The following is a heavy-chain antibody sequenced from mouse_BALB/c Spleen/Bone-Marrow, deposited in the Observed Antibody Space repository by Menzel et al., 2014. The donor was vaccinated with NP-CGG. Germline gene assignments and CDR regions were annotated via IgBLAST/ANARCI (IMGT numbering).Heavy chain of an antibody. CDR1: GYSFTGYT. Sequence: DVQLQESGPELVKPGASMKISCKASGYSFTGYTMNWVKQSHGKNLEWIGLINPYSGGTSYNQKFKGKATLTVDKSSSTAYMELLSLTSEDSAVYYCARWDYYGYAMDYWGQGTSVTVSS. V-gene: IGHV1-18*01. CDR3: ARWDYYGYAMDY. CDR2: INPYSGGT. D-gene: IGHD1-1*01. J-gene: IGHJ4*01.